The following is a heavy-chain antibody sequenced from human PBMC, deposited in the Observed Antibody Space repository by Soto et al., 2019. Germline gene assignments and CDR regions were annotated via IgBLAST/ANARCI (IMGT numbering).Heavy chain of an antibody. D-gene: IGHD1-1*01. CDR2: ISSSSSYT. J-gene: IGHJ4*02. CDR1: GFTFSDYY. Sequence: GRSLRLSCAASGFTFSDYYMSWIRQAPGKGLERVSYISSSSSYTNYADTVKGRFTISRDNAKNSLYQQMNSLRAEDTAVYYCARDQGNDRFFDYWGQGTLVTVSS. V-gene: IGHV3-11*06. CDR3: ARDQGNDRFFDY.